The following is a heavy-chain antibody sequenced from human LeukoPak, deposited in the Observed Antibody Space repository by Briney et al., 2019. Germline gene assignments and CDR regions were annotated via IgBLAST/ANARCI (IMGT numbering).Heavy chain of an antibody. V-gene: IGHV1-69*10. J-gene: IGHJ4*02. D-gene: IGHD4-17*01. CDR3: ARGDFDDDRGDYRTLQY. Sequence: GASVKVSCKSSGGTFTNNYAISWVRQAPGQGLEWMGGIVPLLGTANSAHRFQGRVTFTADKSTHTDYMELSSLRSEDTAIYYCARGDFDDDRGDYRTLQYWGQGTLIIVSS. CDR1: GGTFTNNYA. CDR2: IVPLLGTA.